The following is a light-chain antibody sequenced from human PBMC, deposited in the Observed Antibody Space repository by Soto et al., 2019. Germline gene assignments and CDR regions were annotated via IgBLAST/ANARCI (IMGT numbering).Light chain of an antibody. Sequence: DIEMTQSPSSLSASVGDRVTITCRASQAIGNYLNWYQQKPGKAPNLLIYEAPSLQSGVPSRFSGSGSGTDFTLTISSLQPEDFATYYCQQSYVVPLTFGGGTKVEIK. CDR1: QAIGNY. CDR3: QQSYVVPLT. V-gene: IGKV1-39*01. J-gene: IGKJ4*01. CDR2: EAP.